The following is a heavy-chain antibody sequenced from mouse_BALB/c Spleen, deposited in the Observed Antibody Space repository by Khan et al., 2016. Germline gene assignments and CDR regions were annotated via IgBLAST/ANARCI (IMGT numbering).Heavy chain of an antibody. CDR2: ILPGTGST. J-gene: IGHJ3*01. CDR1: GYTFSRYW. CDR3: ARGAY. V-gene: IGHV1-9*01. Sequence: QVQLKESGAELMKPGASVKISCKATGYTFSRYWIEWVKERPGHGLAWIGEILPGTGSTNYNEKLKGQATFTAETSSNTAYIQLSSLTSEDSAGYYCARGAYWGRGTLVTVSA.